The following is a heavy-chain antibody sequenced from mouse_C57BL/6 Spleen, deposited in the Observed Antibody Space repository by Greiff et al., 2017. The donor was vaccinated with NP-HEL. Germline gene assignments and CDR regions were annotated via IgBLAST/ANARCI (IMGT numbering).Heavy chain of an antibody. CDR2: IYPGSGST. CDR3: ARNDINCYGSSSRFDV. V-gene: IGHV1-55*01. Sequence: QVQLQQPGAELVKPGASVKMSCKASGYTFTSYWITWVKQRPGQGLEWIGDIYPGSGSTNYNEKFKSKATLTVDTSSSTAYMQLSSLTSEDSAVYYCARNDINCYGSSSRFDVWGTGTTVTVSS. D-gene: IGHD1-1*01. CDR1: GYTFTSYW. J-gene: IGHJ1*03.